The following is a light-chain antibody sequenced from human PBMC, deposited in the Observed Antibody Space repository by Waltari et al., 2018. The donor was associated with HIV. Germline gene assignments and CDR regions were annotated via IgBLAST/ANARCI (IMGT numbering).Light chain of an antibody. J-gene: IGLJ1*01. Sequence: QSALTQPPSASGSPGQSVTISCTGTSSDVGGYNDFSWYQQHPGKAPKLMIYEVSKRPSGVPDRFSGSKSGNTASLTVSGLQAEDEADYYCSSYAGSNNLVFGTGTKVTVL. CDR3: SSYAGSNNLV. V-gene: IGLV2-8*01. CDR2: EVS. CDR1: SSDVGGYND.